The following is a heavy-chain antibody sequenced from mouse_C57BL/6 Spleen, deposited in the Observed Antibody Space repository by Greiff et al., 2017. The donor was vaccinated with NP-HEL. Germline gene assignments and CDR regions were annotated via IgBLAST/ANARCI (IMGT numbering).Heavy chain of an antibody. CDR1: GYSITSDY. CDR3: ARSPHYYGSSRDYAMDY. J-gene: IGHJ4*01. D-gene: IGHD1-1*01. Sequence: EVQRVESGPGLAKPSQTLSLTCSVTGYSITSDYWNWIRKFPGNKLEYMGYISYSGSTYYNPSLKSRISITRDTSKNQYYLQLNSVTTEDTATYYCARSPHYYGSSRDYAMDYWGQGTSVTVSS. V-gene: IGHV3-8*01. CDR2: ISYSGST.